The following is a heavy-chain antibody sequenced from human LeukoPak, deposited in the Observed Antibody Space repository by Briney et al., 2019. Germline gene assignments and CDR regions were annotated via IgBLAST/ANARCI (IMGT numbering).Heavy chain of an antibody. V-gene: IGHV3-11*04. CDR2: TISSGSSR. D-gene: IGHD1-26*01. J-gene: IGHJ4*01. Sequence: GGALSLSFAVSGFRFSYYYMRWIRPAPGKGVEGVSYTISSGSSRYYSDSVKGRFTISRDNAKNSLYLQMNSLRADDTAVYYCARALGNQLGHSRSKSAPNDYWGQGTLVTVSS. CDR3: ARALGNQLGHSRSKSAPNDY. CDR1: GFRFSYYY.